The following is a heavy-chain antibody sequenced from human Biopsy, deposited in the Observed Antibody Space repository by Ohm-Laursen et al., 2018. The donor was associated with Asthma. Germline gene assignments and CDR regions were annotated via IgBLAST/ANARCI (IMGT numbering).Heavy chain of an antibody. J-gene: IGHJ4*02. D-gene: IGHD3-22*01. CDR2: ISWNSATI. CDR1: GFTFSSYG. CDR3: AKVRSDWVITESFDY. Sequence: SLRLSCAASGFTFSSYGMHWVRQAPGKGLEWVSGISWNSATIGYADSVEGRFTISRDNAKNSVFLHMDSLRPEDTTFYYCAKVRSDWVITESFDYWGQGVLVTVSS. V-gene: IGHV3-9*01.